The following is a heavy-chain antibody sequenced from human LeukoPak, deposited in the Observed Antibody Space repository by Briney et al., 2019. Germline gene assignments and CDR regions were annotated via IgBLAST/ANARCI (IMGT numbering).Heavy chain of an antibody. Sequence: PSETLSLTCTVSGGSINYYYWMWIRQPPGKGLEWIGYIYYSGGTHYNPSLKSRVTMLVDTSKNQFSLKLTAVTAADTAVYYCAGETPGGGHFEYWGQGSLV. CDR3: AGETPGGGHFEY. D-gene: IGHD3-16*01. CDR1: GGSINYYY. J-gene: IGHJ4*02. V-gene: IGHV4-59*01. CDR2: IYYSGGT.